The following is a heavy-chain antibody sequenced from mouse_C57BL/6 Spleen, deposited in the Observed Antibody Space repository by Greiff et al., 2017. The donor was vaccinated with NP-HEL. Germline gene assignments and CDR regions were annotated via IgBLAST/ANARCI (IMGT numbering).Heavy chain of an antibody. CDR1: GYAFSSSW. V-gene: IGHV1-82*01. CDR3: ARGDYYYGSSYGY. D-gene: IGHD1-1*01. Sequence: VKLQESGPELVKPGASVKISCKASGYAFSSSWMNWVKQRPGKGLEWIGRIYPGDGDTNYNGKFKGKATLTADKSSSTAYMQLSSLTSEDSAVYFCARGDYYYGSSYGYWGQGTTLTVSS. CDR2: IYPGDGDT. J-gene: IGHJ2*01.